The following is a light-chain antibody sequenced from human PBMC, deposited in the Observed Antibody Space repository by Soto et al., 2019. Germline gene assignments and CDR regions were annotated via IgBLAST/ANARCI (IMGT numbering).Light chain of an antibody. V-gene: IGKV1-9*01. CDR2: AAS. CDR3: QHLNTYPIT. Sequence: DIQITQSPSFLSASVGDRVSISCRASQDISTYLAWFSQKPGRAPQLLIYAASTLHSGVPSRFSGSGSGTDFTLTISSLQPEDFATYYCQHLNTYPITFGPGTRLEI. J-gene: IGKJ5*01. CDR1: QDISTY.